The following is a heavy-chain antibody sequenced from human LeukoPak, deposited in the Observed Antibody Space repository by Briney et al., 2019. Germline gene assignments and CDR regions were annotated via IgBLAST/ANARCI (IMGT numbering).Heavy chain of an antibody. CDR1: GYTFTSYD. CDR2: MNPNSGNT. J-gene: IGHJ5*02. D-gene: IGHD2-15*01. CDR3: ATEGYCSSGSCSGNWFDP. V-gene: IGHV1-8*01. Sequence: ASVKVSCKASGYTFTSYDINWVRQATGQGLEWMGWMNPNSGNTGYAQKFQGRVTMTRNTSISTAYMELSSLRSEDTAVYYCATEGYCSSGSCSGNWFDPWGQGTLVTVSS.